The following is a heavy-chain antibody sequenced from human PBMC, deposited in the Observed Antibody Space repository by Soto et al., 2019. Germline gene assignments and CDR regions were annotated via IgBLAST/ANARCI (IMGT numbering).Heavy chain of an antibody. D-gene: IGHD2-2*01. V-gene: IGHV4-34*01. CDR2: INHSGST. Sequence: SETLSLTCAVYGGSFSGYYWSWIRQPPGKGLEWIGEINHSGSTNYNPSLKSRVTISVDTSKNQFSLKLSSVTAADTAVYYCARTSPYEYCSSTSCWIDYWGQGTLVTVSS. CDR3: ARTSPYEYCSSTSCWIDY. CDR1: GGSFSGYY. J-gene: IGHJ4*02.